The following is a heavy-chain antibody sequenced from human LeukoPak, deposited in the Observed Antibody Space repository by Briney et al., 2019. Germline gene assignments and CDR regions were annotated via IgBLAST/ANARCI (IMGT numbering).Heavy chain of an antibody. D-gene: IGHD1-1*01. CDR3: AKGSSTNSYYFGS. CDR1: GFTFSSYA. J-gene: IGHJ4*02. Sequence: GGSLRLSCVASGFTFSSYAMSWVRQAPGKGLEWLSGLSGSGGTTYYADSVKGRFTISRDNSKNTLYLQMNTLRAEDTAVYYCAKGSSTNSYYFGSWGQGTLVTVSS. V-gene: IGHV3-23*01. CDR2: LSGSGGTT.